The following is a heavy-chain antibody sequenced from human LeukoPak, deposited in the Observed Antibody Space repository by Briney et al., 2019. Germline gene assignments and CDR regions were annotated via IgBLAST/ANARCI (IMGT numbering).Heavy chain of an antibody. Sequence: PGGSLRLSCAASGFTFSSYSMNWVRQAPGKGLEWVSSISSSSSYIYYADSVKGRFTSSRDNAKNSLYLQMNSLRAADTAVYYCARGDADDYWGQGTLVTGSS. CDR1: GFTFSSYS. CDR3: ARGDADDY. V-gene: IGHV3-21*01. J-gene: IGHJ4*02. CDR2: ISSSSSYI.